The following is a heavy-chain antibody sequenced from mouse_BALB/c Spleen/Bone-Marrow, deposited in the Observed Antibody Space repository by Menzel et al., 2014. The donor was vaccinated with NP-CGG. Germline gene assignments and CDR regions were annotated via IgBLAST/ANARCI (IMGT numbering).Heavy chain of an antibody. CDR2: VNVNGDRT. D-gene: IGHD2-4*01. CDR1: GFTFSNYG. CDR3: ARGDDYSSWFAY. V-gene: IGHV5-6-3*01. J-gene: IGHJ3*01. Sequence: EVKLVESGGGLVQPGGSLKLSCAASGFTFSNYGMSWVRQTPDKRLEMIATVNVNGDRTYHPDSVKGRFTISRDNAKNTLSLQMSSLKSEGAAMYYCARGDDYSSWFAYWGQGTLVTGSA.